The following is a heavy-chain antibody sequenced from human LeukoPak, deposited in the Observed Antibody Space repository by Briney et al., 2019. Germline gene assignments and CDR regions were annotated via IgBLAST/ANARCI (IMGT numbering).Heavy chain of an antibody. CDR3: ARTPTYYYGSRSYSWFDP. CDR2: INPSGGST. CDR1: GYTFTSYY. Sequence: ASVKVSCKASGYTFTSYYMHRVRQAPGQGLEWMGIINPSGGSTSYAQKFQGRVTMTRDTSTSTVYMELSSLRSEDTAVYYCARTPTYYYGSRSYSWFDPWGQGTLVTVSS. V-gene: IGHV1-46*01. J-gene: IGHJ5*02. D-gene: IGHD3-10*01.